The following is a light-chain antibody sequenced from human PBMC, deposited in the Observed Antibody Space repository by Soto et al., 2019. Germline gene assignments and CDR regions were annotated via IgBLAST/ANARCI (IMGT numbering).Light chain of an antibody. J-gene: IGKJ1*01. CDR1: QSVLYSSNNKNY. V-gene: IGKV4-1*01. Sequence: DIVMTQSPDSLAVSLGERATLNCKSSQSVLYSSNNKNYLAWYQQKPGQPPKLLIYWASTRESGVPDRFSGSGSGTEFILTISSLQPDDFATYYCQQYDSYSWTFDQGTKVDIK. CDR3: QQYDSYSWT. CDR2: WAS.